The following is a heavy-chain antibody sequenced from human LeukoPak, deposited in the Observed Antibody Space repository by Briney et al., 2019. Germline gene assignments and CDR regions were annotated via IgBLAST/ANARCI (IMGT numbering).Heavy chain of an antibody. J-gene: IGHJ4*02. CDR3: ARGDYGGNSVDY. CDR1: GGSISTYY. D-gene: IGHD4-23*01. V-gene: IGHV4-59*01. Sequence: AETLSLTCTVSGGSISTYYWSWIRQPPGKGLEWLGYFFYSGSTNYNPSLKSRVTISVDTSKNQISLKLSSVTAADTAVYYCARGDYGGNSVDYWGQGTLVTVSS. CDR2: FFYSGST.